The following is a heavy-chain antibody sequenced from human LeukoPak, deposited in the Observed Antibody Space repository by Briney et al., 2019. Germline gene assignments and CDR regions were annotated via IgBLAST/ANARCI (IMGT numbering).Heavy chain of an antibody. Sequence: GGSLRLSCAASGFTFSNYGMHWVRQAPGKGLEWVAVIWYDGSNKYYADSVKGRFTISRDNSKNTLYLQMSSLRAEDTAVYYCAGSIVTGDSGYFDNWGQGTLVTVSS. V-gene: IGHV3-33*01. D-gene: IGHD1-26*01. CDR3: AGSIVTGDSGYFDN. J-gene: IGHJ4*02. CDR2: IWYDGSNK. CDR1: GFTFSNYG.